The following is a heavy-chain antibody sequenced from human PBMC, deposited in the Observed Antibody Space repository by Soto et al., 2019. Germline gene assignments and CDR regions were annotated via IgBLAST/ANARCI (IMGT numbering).Heavy chain of an antibody. CDR2: IYHSGST. CDR1: GGSISSSNW. D-gene: IGHD6-13*01. J-gene: IGHJ6*02. Sequence: PSETLSLTCAVSGGSISSSNWWSWVRQPPGKGLEWIGEIYHSGSTNYNPSLKSRVTISVDKSKNQFSLKLSSVTAADTAVYYCARWVSSSGYYYGMDVWGQGTTVTVSS. CDR3: ARWVSSSGYYYGMDV. V-gene: IGHV4-4*02.